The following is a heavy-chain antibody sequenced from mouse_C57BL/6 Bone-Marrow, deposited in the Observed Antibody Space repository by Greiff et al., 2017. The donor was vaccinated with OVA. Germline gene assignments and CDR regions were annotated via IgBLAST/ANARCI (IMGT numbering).Heavy chain of an antibody. Sequence: QVQLKESGAELVKPGASVKMSCKASGYTFTSYWITWVKQRPGQGLEWIGDIYPGSGSTNYNEKFKSKATLTVDTSTSTAYMQLSSLTSEDSAVYYCARLELVYFDYWGQGTTLTVSS. CDR3: ARLELVYFDY. V-gene: IGHV1-55*01. CDR2: IYPGSGST. D-gene: IGHD4-1*01. CDR1: GYTFTSYW. J-gene: IGHJ2*01.